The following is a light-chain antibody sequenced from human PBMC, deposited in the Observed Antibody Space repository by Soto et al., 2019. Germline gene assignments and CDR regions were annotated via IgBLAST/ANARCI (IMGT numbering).Light chain of an antibody. Sequence: ETVLTQSPATLSLSPGERATLSCRTSHSVDSNLAWYQQRPGQAPRLLIYDASNRAAGIPARFSGSGSGTEFTLIISSLEPEDFAVYYCQQRSYWPRTFGEGTKVEIK. CDR1: HSVDSN. J-gene: IGKJ1*01. V-gene: IGKV3-11*01. CDR2: DAS. CDR3: QQRSYWPRT.